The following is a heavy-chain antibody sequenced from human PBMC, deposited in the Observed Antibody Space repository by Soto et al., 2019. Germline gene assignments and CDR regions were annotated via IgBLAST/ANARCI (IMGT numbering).Heavy chain of an antibody. CDR1: GFTFSSYN. Sequence: GGSLRLSCAASGFTFSSYNMNWVRQAPGKGLEWVSYISSSSSNIYYADSVKGRFTISRDNAKNSLYLQMNSLRAEDTAVYYCVRGDNWNDEASGYWGQGTLVTVSS. D-gene: IGHD1-1*01. J-gene: IGHJ4*02. CDR3: VRGDNWNDEASGY. V-gene: IGHV3-48*01. CDR2: ISSSSSNI.